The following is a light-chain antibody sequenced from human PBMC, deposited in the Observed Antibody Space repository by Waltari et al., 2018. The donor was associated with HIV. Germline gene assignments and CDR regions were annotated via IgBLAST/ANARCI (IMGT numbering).Light chain of an antibody. V-gene: IGLV1-51*01. CDR3: GTWDSSLSAGV. Sequence: QSVLTQPPSVSAAPGQDVNISCSGSTSNIGSNEVSWYRHLPGTAPKVLIYDNNKRSSGTPDRISGSKSGRSATLGITGLQTGDEAEYYCGTWDSSLSAGVFGSGTRVTVL. CDR2: DNN. J-gene: IGLJ1*01. CDR1: TSNIGSNE.